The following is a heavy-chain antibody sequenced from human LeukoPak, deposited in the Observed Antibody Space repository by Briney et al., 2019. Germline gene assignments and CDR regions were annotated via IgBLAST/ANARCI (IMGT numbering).Heavy chain of an antibody. CDR3: ARAPATYAVSPGAFDV. Sequence: PGGSLRLSCAASGFTFSDFFMTWIRQAPGKGLEWVSYISGSGSTKFYADSVKGRFTISRDNAKDSLYLQMSSLRLEDTALYYCARAPATYAVSPGAFDVWGHGTMVTVSS. D-gene: IGHD2-8*01. V-gene: IGHV3-11*04. CDR2: ISGSGSTK. J-gene: IGHJ3*01. CDR1: GFTFSDFF.